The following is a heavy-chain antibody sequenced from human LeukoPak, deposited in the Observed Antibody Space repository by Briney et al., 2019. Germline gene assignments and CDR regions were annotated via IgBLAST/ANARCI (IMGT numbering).Heavy chain of an antibody. D-gene: IGHD3-22*01. CDR3: ARLWNYDSSGLLMGRVGAFDI. V-gene: IGHV4-4*09. Sequence: PSETLSVTCTVSGGSISSYYWSWIRQPRGKGLEWIGYIYTSGSTNYNPSVTTRVPISVDTSKDQFSLKLSSVTAADTAVYYCARLWNYDSSGLLMGRVGAFDIWGQGTMVTVSS. CDR2: IYTSGST. J-gene: IGHJ3*02. CDR1: GGSISSYY.